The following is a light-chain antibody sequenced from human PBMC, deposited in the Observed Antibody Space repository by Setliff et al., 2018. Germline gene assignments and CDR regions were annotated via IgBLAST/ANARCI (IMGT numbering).Light chain of an antibody. V-gene: IGLV2-14*03. CDR1: SNDVGGYNY. CDR3: CSFTGSSYV. CDR2: AVT. Sequence: QSVLTQPASVSGSLGQSITISCTGTSNDVGGYNYVSWYKQHPGEAPQLMIYAVTKRPSGVSNRFSGSKSGKAASLTVSGLQAEDEADYYCCSFTGSSYVFGSGTKVTVL. J-gene: IGLJ1*01.